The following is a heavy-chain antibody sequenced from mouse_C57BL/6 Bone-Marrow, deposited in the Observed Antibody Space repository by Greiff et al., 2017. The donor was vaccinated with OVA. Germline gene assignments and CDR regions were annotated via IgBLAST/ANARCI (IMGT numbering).Heavy chain of an antibody. CDR3: ARSLAYFDY. J-gene: IGHJ2*01. Sequence: VQLQQPGAELVMPGASVKLFCKASGYTFTSYWMHWVKQRPGQGLEWIGEIDPSDSYTNYNQKFKGKSTLTVDKSSSTAYMQLSSLTSEDSAVYYCARSLAYFDYWGQGTTLTVSS. V-gene: IGHV1-69*01. CDR1: GYTFTSYW. CDR2: IDPSDSYT.